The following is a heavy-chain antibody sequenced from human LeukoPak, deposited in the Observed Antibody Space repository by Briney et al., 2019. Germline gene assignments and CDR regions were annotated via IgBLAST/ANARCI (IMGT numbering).Heavy chain of an antibody. CDR3: ARVGCSGGSCYPGDY. CDR2: IYYSGSN. Sequence: SETLSLTCTVSGGSISSGDYYWSWIRQPPGKGLEWIGYIYYSGSNYYNPSLKSRVTISVDTSKNQFSPKLSSVTAADTAVYYCARVGCSGGSCYPGDYWGQGTLVTVSS. D-gene: IGHD2-15*01. V-gene: IGHV4-30-4*01. J-gene: IGHJ4*02. CDR1: GGSISSGDYY.